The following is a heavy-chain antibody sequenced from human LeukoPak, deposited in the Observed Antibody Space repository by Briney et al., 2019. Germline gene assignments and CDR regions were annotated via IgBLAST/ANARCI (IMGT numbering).Heavy chain of an antibody. D-gene: IGHD3-10*01. J-gene: IGHJ6*03. CDR1: GGSFSGYY. CDR3: ARRVYGSGSYYSPRHYYYYMDV. CDR2: INHSGST. V-gene: IGHV4-34*01. Sequence: SEILSLTCAVYGGSFSGYYWSWLRQPPGKGLEWIGEINHSGSTNYNPSLKSRFTISVDTSKNQFSLQLSSVTAADTAVYYCARRVYGSGSYYSPRHYYYYMDVWGKGTTVTVSS.